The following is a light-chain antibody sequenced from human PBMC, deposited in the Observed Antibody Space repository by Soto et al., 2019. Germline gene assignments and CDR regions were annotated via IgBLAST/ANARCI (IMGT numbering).Light chain of an antibody. CDR1: SSDIGGYNY. V-gene: IGLV2-14*01. CDR3: ASFTSASTLYV. Sequence: QSALTQPASVSGSPGQSITISCTGTSSDIGGYNYVSWYQQYPGKAPKFMIYDVSNRPSGVSNRFSGSKSGNTASLTISGLQAEDEADYYCASFTSASTLYVFGTGTKLTVL. J-gene: IGLJ1*01. CDR2: DVS.